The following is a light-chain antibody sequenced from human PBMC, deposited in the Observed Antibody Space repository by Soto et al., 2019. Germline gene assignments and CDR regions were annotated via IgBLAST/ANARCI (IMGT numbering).Light chain of an antibody. V-gene: IGLV2-14*01. J-gene: IGLJ3*02. Sequence: QSALTQPASVSGSPGQSITISCTGTSSDVGGYNFVSWYQQYPGKAPKLMIFEVSNRPSGVSNRFSGSKSGNTASLTISGLRAEDEADYYCSSYTSSSTLVVLGGGTKLTVL. CDR1: SSDVGGYNF. CDR2: EVS. CDR3: SSYTSSSTLVV.